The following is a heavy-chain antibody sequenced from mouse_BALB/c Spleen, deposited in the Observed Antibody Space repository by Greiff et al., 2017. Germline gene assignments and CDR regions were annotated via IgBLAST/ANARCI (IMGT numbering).Heavy chain of an antibody. CDR2: ISNGGGST. CDR3: AGHVTTVVPTHWYFDV. Sequence: EVQLVESGGGLVQPGGSLKLSCAASGFTFSSYTMSWVRQTPEKRLEWVAYISNGGGSTYYPDTVKGRFTISRDNAKNTLYLQMSSLKSEDTAMYYCAGHVTTVVPTHWYFDVWGAGTTVTVSS. CDR1: GFTFSSYT. D-gene: IGHD1-1*01. J-gene: IGHJ1*01. V-gene: IGHV5-12-2*01.